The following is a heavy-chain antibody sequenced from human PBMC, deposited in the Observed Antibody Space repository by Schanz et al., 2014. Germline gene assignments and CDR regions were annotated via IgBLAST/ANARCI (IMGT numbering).Heavy chain of an antibody. V-gene: IGHV1-18*01. CDR2: ISAYTNNT. Sequence: QVQVVQSGAEVKKPGASVKVSCKASGYTFTDYGVIWVRQAPGQGLEWMGWISAYTNNTNYAQKVQDRVTMTRNTSISTAYMELNSLTSEDTAVYYCARVSMEFERGKSYYYYMDVWGRGTTVTVSS. J-gene: IGHJ6*03. CDR3: ARVSMEFERGKSYYYYMDV. D-gene: IGHD3-10*01. CDR1: GYTFTDYG.